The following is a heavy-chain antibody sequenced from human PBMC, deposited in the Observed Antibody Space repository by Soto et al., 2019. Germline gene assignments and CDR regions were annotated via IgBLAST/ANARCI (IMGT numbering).Heavy chain of an antibody. D-gene: IGHD3-10*01. CDR2: IYYSGST. Sequence: SETLSLTCTVSGGSISSYYWSWIRQPPGKGLEWIGYIYYSGSTNYNPSLKSRVTISVDTSKNQFSLKLNSVTAADTAVYYCARGLVYYYGSGSYYFDYWGQGTLVTVSS. CDR3: ARGLVYYYGSGSYYFDY. V-gene: IGHV4-59*01. CDR1: GGSISSYY. J-gene: IGHJ4*02.